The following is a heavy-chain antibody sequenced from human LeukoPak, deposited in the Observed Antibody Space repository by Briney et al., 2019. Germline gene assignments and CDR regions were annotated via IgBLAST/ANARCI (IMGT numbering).Heavy chain of an antibody. CDR3: TKDGGRTIMVIAASHY. V-gene: IGHV3-23*01. D-gene: IGHD2-15*01. CDR1: GFTFSSYA. J-gene: IGHJ4*02. Sequence: GGSLRLSCAASGFTFSSYAMSWVRQAPGKGLEWVSGISGRGDSTYYADSVKGRFTISRDNSKNTLYLQMNSLRAEDTAVYYCTKDGGRTIMVIAASHYWGQGTLVTVSS. CDR2: ISGRGDST.